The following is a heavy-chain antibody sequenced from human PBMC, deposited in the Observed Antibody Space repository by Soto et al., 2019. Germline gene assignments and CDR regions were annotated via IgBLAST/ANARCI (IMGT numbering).Heavy chain of an antibody. CDR3: AKDRGSGGIVTGTPDS. V-gene: IGHV3-23*01. CDR2: LSAGGST. Sequence: EVQLLESGGGLVQPGGSLRLSCVISGFTVSSSAMTWVRQAPGKGLEWVSTLSAGGSTDFAASVKGRFTISRNSSANTLYLQMGRLKAEDTAVYYCAKDRGSGGIVTGTPDSWGPGTLGTGSS. D-gene: IGHD3-9*01. J-gene: IGHJ4*02. CDR1: GFTVSSSA.